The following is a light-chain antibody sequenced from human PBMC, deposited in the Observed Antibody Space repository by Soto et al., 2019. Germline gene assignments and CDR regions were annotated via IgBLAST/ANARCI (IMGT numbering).Light chain of an antibody. J-gene: IGKJ1*01. V-gene: IGKV3-20*01. CDR3: QQYGSSPPWT. CDR1: QSVSSSY. CDR2: GAS. Sequence: EIVLTQSPGTLSLSPGERATLSCRANQSVSSSYLAWYQQKPGQTPRLLIYGASSRATGIPDRFSGSGSGTDITLTISRLAPEDFALYYCQQYGSSPPWTFGQGTKVEIK.